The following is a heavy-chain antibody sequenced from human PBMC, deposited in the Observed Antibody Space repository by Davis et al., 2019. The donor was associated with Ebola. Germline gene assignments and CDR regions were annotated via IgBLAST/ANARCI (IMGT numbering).Heavy chain of an antibody. D-gene: IGHD6-13*01. Sequence: GESLKISCAASGFTFSSYAMHWVRQAPGKGPEWVADISYDGTNKNYADSVKGRFIISRDNSKNTLYLQMNSLGAEDTAVYYCVRDWVYDSQVEFESWGQGALVTVSS. CDR2: ISYDGTNK. CDR3: VRDWVYDSQVEFES. V-gene: IGHV3-30*04. J-gene: IGHJ4*02. CDR1: GFTFSSYA.